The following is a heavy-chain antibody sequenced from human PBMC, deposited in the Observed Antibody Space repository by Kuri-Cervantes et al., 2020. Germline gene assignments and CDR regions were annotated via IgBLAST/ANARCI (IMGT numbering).Heavy chain of an antibody. V-gene: IGHV3-7*01. CDR2: IKQDGSEK. CDR3: ARDDITMVRGVIITIYGMDV. CDR1: GFTFSSYW. Sequence: GESLKISCAASGFTFSSYWMSWVRQAPGKGLEWVANIKQDGSEKYYVDSVKGRFTISRDNAKNSLYLQMNSLRAEDTAVYYCARDDITMVRGVIITIYGMDVWGQGTTVTVSS. D-gene: IGHD3-10*01. J-gene: IGHJ6*02.